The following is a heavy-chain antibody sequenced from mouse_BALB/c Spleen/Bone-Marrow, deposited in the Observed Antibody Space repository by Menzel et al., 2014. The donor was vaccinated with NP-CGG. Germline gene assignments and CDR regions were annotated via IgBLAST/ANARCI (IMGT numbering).Heavy chain of an antibody. Sequence: EVQLQQSGAELVKPGASVKLSCTASGFNIKDTYMHWVKQRPEQGLEWIGRIDPANGNTKYDPKFQGTATITADTSSNTAYLQLSSLTSEDTAVYYCATLTGTFDYWGQGTTLAVSS. J-gene: IGHJ2*01. CDR3: ATLTGTFDY. CDR1: GFNIKDTY. V-gene: IGHV14-3*02. D-gene: IGHD4-1*01. CDR2: IDPANGNT.